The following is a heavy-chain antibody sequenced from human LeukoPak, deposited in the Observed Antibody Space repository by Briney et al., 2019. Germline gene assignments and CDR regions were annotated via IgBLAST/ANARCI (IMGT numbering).Heavy chain of an antibody. CDR3: AREGGGYCSSTSCWTGGFDP. CDR2: IYHSGRT. V-gene: IGHV4-30-4*01. D-gene: IGHD2-2*03. Sequence: PSQTLSLTCTVSGGSVNNNDYYWNWIRQAPGKGLEWIGYIYHSGRTYYNPSLKSRVTISLDTSKNQFSLNLTSVTAADTAVYYCAREGGGYCSSTSCWTGGFDPWGQGTLVIVSS. J-gene: IGHJ5*02. CDR1: GGSVNNNDYY.